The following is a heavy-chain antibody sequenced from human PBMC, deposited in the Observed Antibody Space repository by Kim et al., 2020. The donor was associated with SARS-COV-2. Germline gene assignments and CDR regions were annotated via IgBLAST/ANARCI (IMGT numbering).Heavy chain of an antibody. Sequence: GGSLRLSCAASGFTFSSYSMNWVRQAPGKGLEWVSSISSSSSYTYYADSVKGRFTISRDNAKNSLYLQMNSLRAEDTAVYYCVCAPRGFAYWGQGTLVTVSS. J-gene: IGHJ4*02. D-gene: IGHD3-10*01. V-gene: IGHV3-21*01. CDR2: ISSSSSYT. CDR3: VCAPRGFAY. CDR1: GFTFSSYS.